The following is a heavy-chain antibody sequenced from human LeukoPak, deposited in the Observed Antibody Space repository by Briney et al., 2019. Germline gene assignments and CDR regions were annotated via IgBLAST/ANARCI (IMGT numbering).Heavy chain of an antibody. J-gene: IGHJ5*02. CDR1: GGSFSGYY. CDR3: ARAATIGRFDP. D-gene: IGHD1-26*01. V-gene: IGHV4-34*01. CDR2: INHSGST. Sequence: SETLSLTCAVYGGSFSGYYWSWIRQPPGKGLEWIGEINHSGSTNYNPSLKSRVTISVDTSKNQFSLKLSAVTAADTAVYYCARAATIGRFDPWGQGTLVTVSS.